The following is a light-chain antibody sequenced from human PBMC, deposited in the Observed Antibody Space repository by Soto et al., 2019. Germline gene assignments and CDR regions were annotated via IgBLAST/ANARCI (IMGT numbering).Light chain of an antibody. J-gene: IGLJ1*01. V-gene: IGLV2-14*01. CDR1: SSDVGGYKF. CDR2: EIN. Sequence: QSALTQPASVSGSPGQSITISCTGTSSDVGGYKFVSWYPQHPGKAPKLKIYEINTRPSGVSNRFSGSKSGNTACLTFSGLHVVDEADYYCSSYTSSTTLLFGTGTKVTVL. CDR3: SSYTSSTTLL.